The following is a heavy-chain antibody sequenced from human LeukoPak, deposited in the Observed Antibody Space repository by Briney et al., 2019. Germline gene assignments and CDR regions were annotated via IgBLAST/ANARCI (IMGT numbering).Heavy chain of an antibody. CDR1: GYTFTSYG. D-gene: IGHD3-16*02. Sequence: ASVKVSCKASGYTFTSYGISWVRQAPGQGLEWMGWISAYNGNTNYAQKLQGRVTMTTDTSTSTAYMELRSLRSDDTAVYYCAREPITSGGVIVNPFDYWGQGTLVTVSS. V-gene: IGHV1-18*01. CDR3: AREPITSGGVIVNPFDY. CDR2: ISAYNGNT. J-gene: IGHJ4*02.